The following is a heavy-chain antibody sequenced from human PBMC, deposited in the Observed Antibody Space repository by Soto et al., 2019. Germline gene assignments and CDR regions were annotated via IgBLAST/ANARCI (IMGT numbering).Heavy chain of an antibody. CDR1: WFTCIIHC. Sequence: WGSLRVSCWAAWFTCIIHCSRWVRQTPGKALEYVSAISRDGRSTFYADSVKGRFTISRDNSKNTLYLRMNSLRSDDTAVYYCVKEANPFINTLVVLIFDYWGQGTQVTVSS. CDR2: ISRDGRST. J-gene: IGHJ4*02. D-gene: IGHD2-2*01. V-gene: IGHV3-64D*08. CDR3: VKEANPFINTLVVLIFDY.